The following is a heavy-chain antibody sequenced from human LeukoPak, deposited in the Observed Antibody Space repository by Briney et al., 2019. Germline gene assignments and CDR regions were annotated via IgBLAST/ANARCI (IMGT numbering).Heavy chain of an antibody. Sequence: PGGSLRLSCAASGFTFSSYAMHWVRQAPGKGLEWVAVISYDGSNKYYADPVKGRFTISRDNSKNTLYLQMNSLRAEDTAVYYCASSWGSGSHFDYWGQGTLVTVSS. CDR1: GFTFSSYA. V-gene: IGHV3-30-3*01. J-gene: IGHJ4*02. CDR3: ASSWGSGSHFDY. CDR2: ISYDGSNK. D-gene: IGHD3-10*01.